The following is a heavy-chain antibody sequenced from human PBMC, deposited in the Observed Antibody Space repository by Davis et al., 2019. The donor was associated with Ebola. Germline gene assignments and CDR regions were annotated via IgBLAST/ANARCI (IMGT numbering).Heavy chain of an antibody. D-gene: IGHD2-15*01. CDR1: GYTFTGYY. J-gene: IGHJ4*02. Sequence: AASVKVSCKASGYTFTGYYMHWVRQAPGQGLEWMGWINPSGGSTSYAQKSQGRVTMTRDTSTSTVYMELSSLRSEDTAVFYCARAVPATQNLDYWGQGTLVTVSS. CDR3: ARAVPATQNLDY. CDR2: INPSGGST. V-gene: IGHV1-46*01.